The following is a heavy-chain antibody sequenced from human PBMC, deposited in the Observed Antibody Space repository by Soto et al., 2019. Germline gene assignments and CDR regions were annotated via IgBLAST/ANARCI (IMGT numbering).Heavy chain of an antibody. V-gene: IGHV3-7*05. CDR1: GFTFSSYW. J-gene: IGHJ6*02. CDR2: IKQDGSEK. CDR3: ARDQVATFPYYYYGMDV. Sequence: GGSLRLSCAASGFTFSSYWMSWVRQAPGKGLEWVANIKQDGSEKYYVDSVKGRFTISRDNAKNSLYLQMNSLRAEDTAVYYCARDQVATFPYYYYGMDVWGQGTTVTVSS. D-gene: IGHD5-12*01.